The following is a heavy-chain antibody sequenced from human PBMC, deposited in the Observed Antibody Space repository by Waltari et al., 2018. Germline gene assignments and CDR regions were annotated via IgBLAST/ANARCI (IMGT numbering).Heavy chain of an antibody. V-gene: IGHV4-34*01. CDR1: GGSFSGYY. CDR2: INQSGST. CDR3: AVVPLGYCSGGSCYEDY. Sequence: QVQLQQWGAGLLKPSETLSLTCAVYGGSFSGYYWSWIRQPPGKGLEWMGEINQSGSTNYNPSLKSRVTISVDTAKNQFSLKLSSVTAADTAVYYCAVVPLGYCSGGSCYEDYWGQGTLVTVSS. J-gene: IGHJ4*02. D-gene: IGHD2-15*01.